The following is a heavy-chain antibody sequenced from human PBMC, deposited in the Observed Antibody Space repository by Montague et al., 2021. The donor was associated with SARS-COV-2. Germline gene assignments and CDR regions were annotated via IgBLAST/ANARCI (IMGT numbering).Heavy chain of an antibody. V-gene: IGHV4-4*02. J-gene: IGHJ4*02. Sequence: SETLSLTCVVSGDSITGSDNWWSWVRQPPGKGLEWTGEIYHTGSTNFNPSLTSRVTISIDESKNQFSLKLRSVTAADTAIYYCVANGYYSLDFWGQGTLVTVSS. D-gene: IGHD3-22*01. CDR1: GDSITGSDNW. CDR2: IYHTGST. CDR3: VANGYYSLDF.